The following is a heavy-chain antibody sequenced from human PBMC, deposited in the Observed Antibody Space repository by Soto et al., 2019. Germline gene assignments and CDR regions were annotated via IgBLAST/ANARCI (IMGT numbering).Heavy chain of an antibody. Sequence: SETLSLTCTVSGGSINSNNYYRSCIRQPPGKGLALIASIYYDGSTYYNPSLKSRVTISIDTSKNQFSLRLRSVTAADTAIYYCAKVVVAATRHTDFDSWGQGTLVTVSS. CDR1: GGSINSNNYY. D-gene: IGHD2-15*01. CDR3: AKVVVAATRHTDFDS. CDR2: IYYDGST. J-gene: IGHJ4*02. V-gene: IGHV4-39*01.